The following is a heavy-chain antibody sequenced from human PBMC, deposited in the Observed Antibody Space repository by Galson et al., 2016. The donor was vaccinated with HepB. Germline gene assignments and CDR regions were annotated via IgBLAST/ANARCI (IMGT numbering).Heavy chain of an antibody. CDR3: AKGPVPAAVPPYHEY. D-gene: IGHD2-2*02. CDR2: ISANGGST. V-gene: IGHV3-23*01. Sequence: SLRLSCAASGFTFSSYAMNWVRQAPGKGLEWVSAISANGGSTSYADSVKGRFTISRDNSKNTLYLQMNSLRAEDTALYYCAKGPVPAAVPPYHEYWGQGTLVTVSS. CDR1: GFTFSSYA. J-gene: IGHJ4*02.